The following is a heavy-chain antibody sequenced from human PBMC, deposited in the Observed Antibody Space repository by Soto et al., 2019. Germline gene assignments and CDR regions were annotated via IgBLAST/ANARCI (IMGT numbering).Heavy chain of an antibody. D-gene: IGHD3-10*01. CDR1: GLTFSSFG. CDR3: AKDLGLDASASYPYH. Sequence: QVHLVESGGGVVQPGRSLRLSCAASGLTFSSFGMHWVRHTPGKGLEWLAVISYDGSHKLHADSVQGRFTISRDNSKNTVSLQMTSLRTEDTAVYYCAKDLGLDASASYPYHWGQGTLVTVSS. CDR2: ISYDGSHK. J-gene: IGHJ5*02. V-gene: IGHV3-30*18.